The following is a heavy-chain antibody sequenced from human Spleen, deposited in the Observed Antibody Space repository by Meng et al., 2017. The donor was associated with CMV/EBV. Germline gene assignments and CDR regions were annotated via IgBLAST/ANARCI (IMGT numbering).Heavy chain of an antibody. Sequence: SSYGMHWVRQAPGKGLEWVAFIRYDGSNKYYADSVKGRFTISRDNSKNTLYLQMNSLRAEDTAVYYCAKANYDFWSGYSDYGMDVWGQGTTVTVSS. D-gene: IGHD3-3*01. CDR3: AKANYDFWSGYSDYGMDV. CDR1: SSYG. V-gene: IGHV3-30*02. J-gene: IGHJ6*02. CDR2: IRYDGSNK.